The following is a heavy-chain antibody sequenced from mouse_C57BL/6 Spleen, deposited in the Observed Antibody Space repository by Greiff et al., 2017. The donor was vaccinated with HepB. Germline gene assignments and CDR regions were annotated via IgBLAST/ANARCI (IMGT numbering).Heavy chain of an antibody. V-gene: IGHV1-69*01. J-gene: IGHJ2*01. CDR1: GYTFTSYW. Sequence: VKLQQPGAELVMPGASVKLSCKASGYTFTSYWMHWVKQRPGQGLEWIGEIDPSDSYTNYNQKFKGKSTLTVDKSSSTAYMQLSSLTSEDSAVYYCAIYGSLDYWGQGTTLTVSS. CDR2: IDPSDSYT. CDR3: AIYGSLDY. D-gene: IGHD1-1*01.